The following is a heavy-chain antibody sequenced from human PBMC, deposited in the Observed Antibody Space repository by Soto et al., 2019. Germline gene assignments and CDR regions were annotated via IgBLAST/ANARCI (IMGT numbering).Heavy chain of an antibody. CDR2: IYYSGST. V-gene: IGHV4-59*01. D-gene: IGHD1-26*01. CDR1: GGSISSYY. Sequence: SETLSLTCTVSGGSISSYYWSWIRQPPGKGLEWIGYIYYSGSTNYNPSLKSRVTISVDTSKNQFSLKLSSVTAADTAVYYCARFGQNSGSYLFDYWGQGTLVTVSS. CDR3: ARFGQNSGSYLFDY. J-gene: IGHJ4*02.